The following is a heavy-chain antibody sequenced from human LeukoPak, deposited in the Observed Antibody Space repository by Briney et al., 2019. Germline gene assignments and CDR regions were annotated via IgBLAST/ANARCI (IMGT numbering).Heavy chain of an antibody. CDR2: LSGSGGGT. CDR3: AKRGVVIRVFLVGFHKEAYYFDS. D-gene: IGHD3-10*01. Sequence: GGSLRLSCAVSGITLSNYGMSRVRQAPGKGLEWVTGLSGSGGGTNYADSVQGRFTISRDNPKNTLYLQMNSLRAEDTAVYFCAKRGVVIRVFLVGFHKEAYYFDSWGQGALVTVSS. V-gene: IGHV3-23*01. CDR1: GITLSNYG. J-gene: IGHJ4*02.